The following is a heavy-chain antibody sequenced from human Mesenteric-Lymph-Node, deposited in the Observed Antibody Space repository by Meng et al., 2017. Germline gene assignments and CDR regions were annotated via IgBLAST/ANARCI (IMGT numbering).Heavy chain of an antibody. D-gene: IGHD6-19*01. V-gene: IGHV1-69*05. CDR2: IIPIFGTA. CDR1: GGTFSSYA. CDR3: ARAGSGWYVVVDY. Sequence: SVKVSCKASGGTFSSYAISWVRQAPGQGLEWMGGIIPIFGTANYAQKFQGRVTMTTDTSTSTAYMELRSLRSDDTAVYYCARAGSGWYVVVDYWGQGTLVTVSS. J-gene: IGHJ4*02.